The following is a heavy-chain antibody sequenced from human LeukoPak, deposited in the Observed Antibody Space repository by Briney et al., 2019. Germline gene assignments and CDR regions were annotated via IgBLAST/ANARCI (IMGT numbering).Heavy chain of an antibody. CDR1: GFTFSSYA. V-gene: IGHV3-30-3*01. CDR3: AKDSLWFGELSRYFDY. J-gene: IGHJ4*02. Sequence: PGGSLRLSCAASGFTFSSYAMHWVRQAPGKGLEWVAVISYDGSNKYYADSVKGRFTISRDNSKNTLYLQMNSLRAEDTAVYYCAKDSLWFGELSRYFDYWGQGTLVTVSS. D-gene: IGHD3-10*01. CDR2: ISYDGSNK.